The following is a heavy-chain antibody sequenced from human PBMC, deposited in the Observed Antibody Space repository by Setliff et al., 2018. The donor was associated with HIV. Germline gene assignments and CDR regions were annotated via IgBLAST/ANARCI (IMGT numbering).Heavy chain of an antibody. V-gene: IGHV4-39*01. CDR1: GDSIRSSNYY. J-gene: IGHJ3*01. CDR3: ARWGGDRDADRDADYYSDRLTGMDAFDV. D-gene: IGHD3-22*01. CDR2: MYYSGST. Sequence: ASETLSLTCIVSGDSIRSSNYYWGWIRQPPGKGLEWIGTMYYSGSTYYNPSLMSRVTIFVDTSKNQLSLKLTSGTAADTAVYYCARWGGDRDADRDADYYSDRLTGMDAFDVWGQGTLVTVSS.